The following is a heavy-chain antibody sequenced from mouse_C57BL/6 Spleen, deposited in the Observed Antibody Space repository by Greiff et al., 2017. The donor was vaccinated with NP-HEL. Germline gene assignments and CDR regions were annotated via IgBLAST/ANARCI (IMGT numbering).Heavy chain of an antibody. J-gene: IGHJ1*03. Sequence: QVQLQQPGAELVMPGASVKLSCKASGYTFTSYWMHWVKQRPGQGLEWIGEIDPSDSYTNYNQKFKGKSTLTVDKSSSTAYMQLSSLTSEDSAVYYCARTTMVTTSYWYFDVWGTGTTVTVSS. CDR3: ARTTMVTTSYWYFDV. CDR2: IDPSDSYT. V-gene: IGHV1-69*01. CDR1: GYTFTSYW. D-gene: IGHD2-2*01.